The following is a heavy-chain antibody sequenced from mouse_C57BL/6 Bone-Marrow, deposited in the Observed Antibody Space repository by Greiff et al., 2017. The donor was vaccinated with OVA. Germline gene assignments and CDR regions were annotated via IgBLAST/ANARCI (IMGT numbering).Heavy chain of an antibody. CDR3: ARKEVTTNYAMDY. J-gene: IGHJ4*01. V-gene: IGHV2-2*02. CDR2: IWSGGST. CDR1: GFSLTSYG. Sequence: QVQLKESGPGLVQPSQSLSITCTVSGFSLTSYGVHWVRQSPGKGLEWLGVIWSGGSTDYNAAFISRLSISTDNSKSQVFFKMNSLQANDTAIYYCARKEVTTNYAMDYWGQGTSVTVSS. D-gene: IGHD2-2*01.